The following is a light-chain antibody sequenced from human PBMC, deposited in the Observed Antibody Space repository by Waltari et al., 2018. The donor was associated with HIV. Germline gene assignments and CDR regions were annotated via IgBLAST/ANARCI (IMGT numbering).Light chain of an antibody. CDR1: DSNIGTSS. CDR3: STWDKTQSAQV. J-gene: IGLJ3*02. V-gene: IGLV1-47*01. CDR2: SNN. Sequence: QPVLTQLPSVSGTPGQTVTISCSGSDSNIGTSSVYWYQVLPGTTPRLLIFSNNDRPFGVPGLFSGSKSGASASLTIFGLRSEDEADYYCSTWDKTQSAQVFGGGTKLTVL.